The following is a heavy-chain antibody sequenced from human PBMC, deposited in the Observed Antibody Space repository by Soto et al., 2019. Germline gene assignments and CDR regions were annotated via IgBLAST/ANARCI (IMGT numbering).Heavy chain of an antibody. CDR1: GFTFSNNG. J-gene: IGHJ4*02. CDR2: TSYDGSNK. CDR3: AKDDSGYGADY. V-gene: IGHV3-30*18. Sequence: GGSLRLSCAASGFTFSNNGMHWVRQAPGKGLEWVAVTSYDGSNKYYTDSVKGRFTISRDNSKNTLYLQMNSLRDEDTAVYYCAKDDSGYGADYWGQGTLVTVSS. D-gene: IGHD5-12*01.